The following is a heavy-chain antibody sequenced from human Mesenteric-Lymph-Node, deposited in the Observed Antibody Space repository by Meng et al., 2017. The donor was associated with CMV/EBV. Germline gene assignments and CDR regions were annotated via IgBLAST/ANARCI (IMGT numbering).Heavy chain of an antibody. CDR2: IRRGGGST. J-gene: IGHJ5*02. CDR1: FTFGDYV. Sequence: FTFGDYVMSWVRQAPGKGLEWVSSIRRGGGSTWYADSVKGRFTISRDNSKNTLYLQMSSLRAEDTAVYYCAKTGGADDYANIWFDPWGQGTLVTVSS. CDR3: AKTGGADDYANIWFDP. D-gene: IGHD4-17*01. V-gene: IGHV3-23*01.